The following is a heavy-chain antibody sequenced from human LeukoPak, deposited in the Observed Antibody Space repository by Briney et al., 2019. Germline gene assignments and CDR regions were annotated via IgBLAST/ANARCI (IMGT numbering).Heavy chain of an antibody. D-gene: IGHD4-11*01. CDR1: GFTFTSYG. CDR3: AKDIERGFDYTNSLDY. CDR2: IWSDGTNK. Sequence: PGKSLRLSCAASGFTFTSYGMHWVRQAPGKGLEWVAVIWSDGTNKYYADSVKGRFAISRDDSKNMVYLQMNSLRVEDTAVYYRAKDIERGFDYTNSLDYWGQGTLVTVSS. V-gene: IGHV3-33*06. J-gene: IGHJ4*02.